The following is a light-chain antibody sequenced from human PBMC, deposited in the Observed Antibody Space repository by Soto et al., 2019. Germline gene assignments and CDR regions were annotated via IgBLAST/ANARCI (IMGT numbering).Light chain of an antibody. Sequence: EIVLTQSPGTLSLSPGERATLSCRASQSFSSSYLAWYQQKPGQAPRLLIYDTSTRATGIPDRFSGSGSGTDFTLTISRLEPEDFAVYYCQQYGSSLFTFGPGTKVDIK. CDR1: QSFSSSY. CDR2: DTS. V-gene: IGKV3-20*01. CDR3: QQYGSSLFT. J-gene: IGKJ3*01.